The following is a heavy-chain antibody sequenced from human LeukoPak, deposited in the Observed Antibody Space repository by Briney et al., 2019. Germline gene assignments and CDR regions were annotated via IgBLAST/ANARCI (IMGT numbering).Heavy chain of an antibody. CDR1: GGTFNSYA. CDR2: IIPIFGTP. J-gene: IGHJ4*02. CDR3: ARRSEKYNSSSREYYFDY. Sequence: SVKVSFKASGGTFNSYAISWVRQAPGQGLEWMGGIIPIFGTPNYAQKFQGRVTITTDESTSTAYMELSSLRSEDTAVYYCARRSEKYNSSSREYYFDYWGQGTLVTVSS. V-gene: IGHV1-69*05. D-gene: IGHD6-6*01.